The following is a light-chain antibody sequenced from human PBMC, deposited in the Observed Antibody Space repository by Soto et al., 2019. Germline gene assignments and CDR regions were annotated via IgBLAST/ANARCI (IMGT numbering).Light chain of an antibody. CDR3: QQYGSSPLYT. Sequence: EIVLTQSPGTLSLSPGERATLSCRASQSVSSSYLAWYQQKPGQAPRLLIYGASSRATGIPDRFSGSGAGKDFTLPSSRLEPEDFAVYYCQQYGSSPLYTFGQGTKLEIK. J-gene: IGKJ2*01. CDR2: GAS. V-gene: IGKV3-20*01. CDR1: QSVSSSY.